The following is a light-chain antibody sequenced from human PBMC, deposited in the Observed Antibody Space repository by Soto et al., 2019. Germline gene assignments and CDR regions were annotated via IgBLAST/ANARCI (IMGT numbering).Light chain of an antibody. V-gene: IGKV1-5*01. CDR2: DAS. CDR3: QQYNHYYS. Sequence: DMQLTQSPSTLSASVGDRVTITCRASQSIDRWLAWYQQKLGKAPELLIHDASSLESGVPSRFSGSGSETEFTLTINSLQPDDFATYYCQQYNHYYSFGQGTKLEIK. CDR1: QSIDRW. J-gene: IGKJ2*03.